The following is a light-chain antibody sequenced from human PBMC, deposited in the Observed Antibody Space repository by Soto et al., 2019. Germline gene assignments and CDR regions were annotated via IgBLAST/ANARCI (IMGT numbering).Light chain of an antibody. CDR3: CSYAGSSTYV. V-gene: IGLV2-23*01. CDR1: KNDVGFYKY. J-gene: IGLJ1*01. CDR2: EDD. Sequence: HSVLTQPASVSGSPGQSITLSCTGTKNDVGFYKYVSWYQRHPGSAPTLLIFEDDQRPSGVSSRFSAYKSGNTASLTISGLQAEDEAEYTCCSYAGSSTYVFGSGTKVTV.